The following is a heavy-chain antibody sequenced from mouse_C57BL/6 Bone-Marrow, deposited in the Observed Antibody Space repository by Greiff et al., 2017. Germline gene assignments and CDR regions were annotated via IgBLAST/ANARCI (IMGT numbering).Heavy chain of an antibody. Sequence: VQLQQSGPELVKPGASVKISCKASGYAFSSSWMNWVKQRPGKGLEWIGRIYPGDGDTNYNGKFKGKATLTADKSSSTPYMQLSSLTSEDSAVYFCARKRGGDYWGQGTTLTVSS. CDR1: GYAFSSSW. J-gene: IGHJ2*01. CDR2: IYPGDGDT. V-gene: IGHV1-82*01. CDR3: ARKRGGDY.